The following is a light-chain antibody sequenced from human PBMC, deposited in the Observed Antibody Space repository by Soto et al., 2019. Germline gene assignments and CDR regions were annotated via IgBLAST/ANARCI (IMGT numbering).Light chain of an antibody. CDR3: SSYTSINTHV. Sequence: QSVLTPPASVSGSPGQSITISCTGTTSDVGGYNYVTWYQQYPGQAPKIIIYDVNRRPPGVSDRFSGSKSGNTASLTVSDLQAEDEADYYCSSYTSINTHVFGTGTKVTVL. J-gene: IGLJ1*01. CDR2: DVN. CDR1: TSDVGGYNY. V-gene: IGLV2-14*03.